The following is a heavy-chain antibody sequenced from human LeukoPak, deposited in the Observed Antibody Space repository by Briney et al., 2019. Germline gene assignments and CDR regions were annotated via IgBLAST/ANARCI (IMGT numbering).Heavy chain of an antibody. CDR1: GYTFTSYG. CDR3: ARDRSYYDFWSGYYKGIVDD. V-gene: IGHV1-18*01. J-gene: IGHJ4*02. CDR2: ISAYNGNT. D-gene: IGHD3-3*01. Sequence: ASVKVSCKASGYTFTSYGISWVRQAPGQGLEWMGWISAYNGNTNYAQKLQGRVTMTTDTSTSTAYMELRRLRSEDTAVYYGARDRSYYDFWSGYYKGIVDDWGQGALVTVS.